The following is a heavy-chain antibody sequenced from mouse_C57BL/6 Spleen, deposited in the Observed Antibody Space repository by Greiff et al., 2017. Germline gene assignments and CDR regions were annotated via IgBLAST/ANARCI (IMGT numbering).Heavy chain of an antibody. CDR3: ARDSYDGYSFAY. CDR1: GYTFTSYW. D-gene: IGHD2-3*01. CDR2: IDPSDSYT. V-gene: IGHV1-69*01. J-gene: IGHJ3*01. Sequence: QVQLQQPGAELVMPGASVKLSCKASGYTFTSYWMHWVKQRPGQGLEWIGEIDPSDSYTNYNQKFKGKSTLTVDKSSSTAYMQLSSLTSEDSAVYYCARDSYDGYSFAYWGPGTLVTVSA.